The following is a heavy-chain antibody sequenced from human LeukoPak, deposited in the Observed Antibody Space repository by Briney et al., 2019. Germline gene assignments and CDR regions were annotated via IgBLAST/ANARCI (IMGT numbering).Heavy chain of an antibody. J-gene: IGHJ2*01. V-gene: IGHV4-61*02. CDR1: GGSISSGSYY. CDR2: IYTSGTT. Sequence: RSSETLSLTCTVSGGSISSGSYYWSWIRQPAGKGLEWIGRIYTSGTTNYNPSLKSRVTMSVDTSKNQFSLKLYSVTAADTAVYYCARSAFAEGYFDLWGRGTLVTASS. CDR3: ARSAFAEGYFDL.